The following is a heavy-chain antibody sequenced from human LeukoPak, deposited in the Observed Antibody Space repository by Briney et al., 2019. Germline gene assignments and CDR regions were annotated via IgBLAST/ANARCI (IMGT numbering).Heavy chain of an antibody. CDR1: GYTLTELS. Sequence: ASVKVSCTVSGYTLTELSMHWVRQAPGKGLEWMGGFDPEDGETIYAQKFQGRVTMTEDTSTDTAYMELSSLRSEDTAVYYCATNGEQQLVRDWFDPWSQGTLVAVSS. V-gene: IGHV1-24*01. J-gene: IGHJ5*02. D-gene: IGHD6-13*01. CDR2: FDPEDGET. CDR3: ATNGEQQLVRDWFDP.